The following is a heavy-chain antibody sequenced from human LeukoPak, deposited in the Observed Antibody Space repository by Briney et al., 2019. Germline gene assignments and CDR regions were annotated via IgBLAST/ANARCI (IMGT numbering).Heavy chain of an antibody. Sequence: SETLSLTCTVSGGSISSSSYYWGWIRQPPGKGLEWIGSIYYSGSTYYNPSLKSRVTISLDTSKNQFSLKLSSVTAADTAVYYCATGIFGVALDAFDIWGQGTMVIVSS. CDR3: ATGIFGVALDAFDI. CDR1: GGSISSSSYY. CDR2: IYYSGST. J-gene: IGHJ3*02. D-gene: IGHD3-3*01. V-gene: IGHV4-39*07.